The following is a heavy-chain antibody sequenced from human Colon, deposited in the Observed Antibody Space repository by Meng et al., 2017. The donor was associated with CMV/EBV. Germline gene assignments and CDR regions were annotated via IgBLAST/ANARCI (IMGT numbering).Heavy chain of an antibody. Sequence: SCAASGFTFNEYTMMWVRQSPGKGPEWVSSISRSSTYIYYADSVKGRFTISRDNAKNSLFLQMNSLRVEDTAIYYCARSDVLADPLNWIDPWGQGTLVTVSS. CDR3: ARSDVLADPLNWIDP. V-gene: IGHV3-21*01. D-gene: IGHD2-21*01. J-gene: IGHJ5*02. CDR2: ISRSSTYI. CDR1: GFTFNEYT.